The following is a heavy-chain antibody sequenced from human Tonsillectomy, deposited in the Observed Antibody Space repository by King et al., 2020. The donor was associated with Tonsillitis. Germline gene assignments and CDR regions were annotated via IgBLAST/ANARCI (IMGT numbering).Heavy chain of an antibody. CDR1: GFTFSSYA. J-gene: IGHJ3*02. CDR3: AKEQGSSSWYLYAFDI. CDR2: ISGSGGST. V-gene: IGHV3-23*04. D-gene: IGHD6-13*01. Sequence: VQLVESGGGLVQPGGSLRLSCAASGFTFSSYAMSWVRQAPGKGLEWVSAISGSGGSTYYADSVKGRFTISSDNSKNTLYLQMNSLRAEDTAVYYCAKEQGSSSWYLYAFDIWGQGTMVTVSS.